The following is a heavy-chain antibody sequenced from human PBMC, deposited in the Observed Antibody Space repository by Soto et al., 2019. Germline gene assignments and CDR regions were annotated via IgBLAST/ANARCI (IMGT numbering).Heavy chain of an antibody. CDR2: ISYDGSNK. V-gene: IGHV3-30-3*01. J-gene: IGHJ6*02. D-gene: IGHD2-15*01. CDR1: GFTFSSYV. CDR3: ARDPWSGASYYYGMDV. Sequence: QVQLVESGGGVVQPGRSLRLSCAASGFTFSSYVMHWVRQAPGKGLEWVAVISYDGSNKYYADSVKGRFTISRDNSKNTLYLQMISLRAEDTAVYYCARDPWSGASYYYGMDVWGQGTTVTVSS.